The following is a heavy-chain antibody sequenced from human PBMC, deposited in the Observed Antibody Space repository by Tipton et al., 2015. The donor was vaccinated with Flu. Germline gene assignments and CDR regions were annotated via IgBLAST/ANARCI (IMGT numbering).Heavy chain of an antibody. CDR2: ISGSGGRT. D-gene: IGHD5/OR15-5a*01. Sequence: SLRLSCAASGFTFSRYAVSWVRQAPGKGLEWVSTISGSGGRTCGRTCYADSVEGRFTISRDNSKDTLYLQMNSLRAEDTAIYYCAKVIPEIVSGLDYWGQGTLVTVSS. J-gene: IGHJ4*02. V-gene: IGHV3-23*01. CDR1: GFTFSRYA. CDR3: AKVIPEIVSGLDY.